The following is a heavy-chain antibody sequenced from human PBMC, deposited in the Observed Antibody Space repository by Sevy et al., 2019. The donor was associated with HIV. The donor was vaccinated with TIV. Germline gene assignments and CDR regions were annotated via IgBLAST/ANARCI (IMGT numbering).Heavy chain of an antibody. CDR3: ARDPRMYGDYLLAYFDY. D-gene: IGHD2-8*01. CDR2: IGYDGSNK. V-gene: IGHV3-33*01. Sequence: GGSLRLSCAASGFAPSTYGMHWVRQAPGKGLEWVAVIGYDGSNKYYGDSVKGRFSNSREKSRNTLFLQMDSLRAEDTAVYYCARDPRMYGDYLLAYFDYWGQGTLVTVSS. J-gene: IGHJ4*02. CDR1: GFAPSTYG.